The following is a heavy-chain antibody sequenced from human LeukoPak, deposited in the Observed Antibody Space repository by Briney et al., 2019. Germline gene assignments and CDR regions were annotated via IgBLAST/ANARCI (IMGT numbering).Heavy chain of an antibody. Sequence: GGSLRLSCAASGFTFTSYGMSWVRQAPGKGLEWVSSVSSSGDKKYYADSVKGRFTISRDNSKNTLYLQVNSLRAEDTAVYYCVKERYSSGWSDSLHYWGQGTLVTVSS. CDR3: VKERYSSGWSDSLHY. V-gene: IGHV3-23*01. CDR1: GFTFTSYG. D-gene: IGHD6-19*01. J-gene: IGHJ4*02. CDR2: VSSSGDKK.